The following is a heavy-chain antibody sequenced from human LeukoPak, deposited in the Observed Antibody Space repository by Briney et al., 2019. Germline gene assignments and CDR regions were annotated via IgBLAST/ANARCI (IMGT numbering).Heavy chain of an antibody. Sequence: PSETLSLTCAVSGYSISSGYYWGWIRQPPGKGLEWIGSIYHSGSTCYNPSLKSRVTISVDTSKNQFSLKLSSVTAADTAVYYCARVVPAGNWFDPWGQGTLVTVSS. CDR3: ARVVPAGNWFDP. CDR2: IYHSGST. D-gene: IGHD2-2*01. J-gene: IGHJ5*02. CDR1: GYSISSGYY. V-gene: IGHV4-38-2*01.